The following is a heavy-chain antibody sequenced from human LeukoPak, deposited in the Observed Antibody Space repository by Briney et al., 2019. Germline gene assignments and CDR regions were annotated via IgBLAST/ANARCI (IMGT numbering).Heavy chain of an antibody. Sequence: SETLSLTRTVSGGSISSYYWSWIRQPPGKGLEWIGYIYYSGSTNYNPSLKSRVTISVDTSKNQFSLKLSSVTAADTAVYYCAREGDGNNLWFDPWGQGTLVTVSS. D-gene: IGHD5-24*01. CDR2: IYYSGST. J-gene: IGHJ5*02. V-gene: IGHV4-59*01. CDR1: GGSISSYY. CDR3: AREGDGNNLWFDP.